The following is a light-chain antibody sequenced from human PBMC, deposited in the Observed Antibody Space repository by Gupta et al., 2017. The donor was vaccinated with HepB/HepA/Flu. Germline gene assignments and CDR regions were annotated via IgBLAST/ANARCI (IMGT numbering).Light chain of an antibody. CDR3: QQYSSSSLT. CDR1: QSVSNNY. Sequence: EIVLTQPPGTLSLSPGERATLSCRTSQSVSNNYLAWYQQKPGQAPRLLIYGSSTRATGIPDRFSGSGSGTGFTLTIRRLELDDFAVYYCQQYSSSSLTFGGGTKVDIK. V-gene: IGKV3-20*01. CDR2: GSS. J-gene: IGKJ4*01.